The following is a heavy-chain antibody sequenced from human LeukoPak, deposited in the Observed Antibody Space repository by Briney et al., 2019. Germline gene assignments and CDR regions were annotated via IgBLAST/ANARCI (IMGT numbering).Heavy chain of an antibody. CDR2: IIPVFGTS. J-gene: IGHJ4*02. D-gene: IGHD3-3*01. CDR1: GGTFNNYA. V-gene: IGHV1-69*13. Sequence: SVKVSCKASGGTFNNYAISWVRQAPGQGLEWMGGIIPVFGTSNYAQKFQGRVTITADETTTTAYMELSSLRSEDTAVYYCASPARYYDFWRGYPTFDYWGQGTLVTVSS. CDR3: ASPARYYDFWRGYPTFDY.